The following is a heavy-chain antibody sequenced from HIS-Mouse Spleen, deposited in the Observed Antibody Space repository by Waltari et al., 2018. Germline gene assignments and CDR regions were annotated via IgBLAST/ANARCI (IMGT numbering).Heavy chain of an antibody. CDR1: GWSFRGYS. J-gene: IGHJ2*01. D-gene: IGHD7-27*01. Sequence: QVQLPQWGAGLLTPSETLSLPSAFYGWSFRGYSWSWIRQPPGKGLEWIGEINHSGSTNYNPSLKSRVTISVDTSKNQFSLKLSSVTAADTAVYYCARVRTGDPSYWYFDLWGRGTLVTVSS. CDR3: ARVRTGDPSYWYFDL. CDR2: INHSGST. V-gene: IGHV4-34*01.